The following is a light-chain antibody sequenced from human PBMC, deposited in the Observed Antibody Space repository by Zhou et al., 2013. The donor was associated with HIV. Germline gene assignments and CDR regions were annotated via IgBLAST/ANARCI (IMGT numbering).Light chain of an antibody. CDR1: QSVSSSY. J-gene: IGKJ4*01. CDR3: QQGRNWPLT. CDR2: DAS. V-gene: IGKV3D-20*02. Sequence: ETLLTQSPGTLSLSPGEGATLSCRASQSVSSSYLAWYQQKPGQAPRLLIYDASIRPTGIPDRFSGSGSGTDFTLTIARLEPEDFAVYYCQQGRNWPLTFGGGTKVEIK.